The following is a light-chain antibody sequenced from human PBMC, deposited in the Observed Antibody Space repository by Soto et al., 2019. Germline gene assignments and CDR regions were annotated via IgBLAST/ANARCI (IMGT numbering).Light chain of an antibody. J-gene: IGKJ1*01. CDR2: SAS. CDR1: RNIDCW. V-gene: IGKV1-5*03. Sequence: DIRMTQSPSTLSASLGDRVTISCRASRNIDCWLAWYQQRPGGIPQLLIYSASNLQNGVPSSFSGSGSGTDFTLTINGLQPDDFATYYCQEFHSSSRTFGQGTRVDMK. CDR3: QEFHSSSRT.